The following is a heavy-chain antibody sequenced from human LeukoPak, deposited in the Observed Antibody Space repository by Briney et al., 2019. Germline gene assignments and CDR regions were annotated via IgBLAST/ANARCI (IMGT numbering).Heavy chain of an antibody. CDR1: GGSISSSSYY. D-gene: IGHD3-3*01. J-gene: IGHJ4*02. CDR3: ASTAPARITIFGVVIN. Sequence: PSETLSLTCTVSGGSISSSSYYWGWIRQPPGKGLEWFGSIYYSGSTYYNPSLKSRVTISVDTSKNQFSLKLSSVTAADTAVYYCASTAPARITIFGVVINWGQGTLVTVSS. CDR2: IYYSGST. V-gene: IGHV4-39*01.